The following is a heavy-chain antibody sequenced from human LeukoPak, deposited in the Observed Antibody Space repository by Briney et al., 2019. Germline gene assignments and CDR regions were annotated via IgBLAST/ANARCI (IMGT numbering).Heavy chain of an antibody. CDR2: IKQDGTEK. J-gene: IGHJ4*02. CDR3: ARMSSSSWYVCDY. V-gene: IGHV3-7*01. Sequence: GGSLRLSCAASGFTSSSYWMTWVRQAPGKGPEWVANIKQDGTEKYYVDSVTGRFTISRDNAKDSLYLQMNSLGADDTAVYYCARMSSSSWYVCDYWGQGTLVTVAS. CDR1: GFTSSSYW. D-gene: IGHD6-13*01.